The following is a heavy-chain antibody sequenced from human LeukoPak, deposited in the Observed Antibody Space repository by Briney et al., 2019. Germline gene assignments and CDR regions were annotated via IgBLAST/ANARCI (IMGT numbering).Heavy chain of an antibody. Sequence: ASVTVSCKASGYTFTGYYMHWVRQAPGQGLEWMGWINPNSGGTNYAQKFQGRVTMTRDTSISTAYMELSRLRSDDTAVYYCARSMMIVVVMPNYWGQGTLVTVSS. V-gene: IGHV1-2*02. CDR3: ARSMMIVVVMPNY. D-gene: IGHD3-22*01. J-gene: IGHJ4*02. CDR1: GYTFTGYY. CDR2: INPNSGGT.